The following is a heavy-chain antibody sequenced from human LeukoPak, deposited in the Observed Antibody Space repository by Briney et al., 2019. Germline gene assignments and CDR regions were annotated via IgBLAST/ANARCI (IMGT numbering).Heavy chain of an antibody. V-gene: IGHV1-46*01. J-gene: IGHJ4*02. CDR3: ASSDY. CDR2: IIPSDGST. Sequence: ASVKVSCKASGYSFTRYFIHWVRQAPGQGLEWMGIIIPSDGSTSYAQKFQGRVTITADESTSTAYMELSSLRSEDTAVYYCASSDYWGQGTLVTVSS. CDR1: GYSFTRYF.